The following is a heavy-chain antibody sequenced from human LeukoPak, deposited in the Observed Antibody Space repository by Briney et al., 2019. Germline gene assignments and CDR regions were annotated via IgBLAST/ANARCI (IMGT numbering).Heavy chain of an antibody. CDR2: IYPGDSDT. J-gene: IGHJ4*02. D-gene: IGHD6-19*01. CDR1: GYSFTSYW. Sequence: GESLKISCKGSGYSFTSYWIGWVRQMPGKGLEWMGIIYPGDSDTRYSPSFQGQVTISADKSISTAYLQWSSLKASDTAMYYCARRRTGYSSGWYQYYFDYWGQGTLVTVSS. CDR3: ARRRTGYSSGWYQYYFDY. V-gene: IGHV5-51*01.